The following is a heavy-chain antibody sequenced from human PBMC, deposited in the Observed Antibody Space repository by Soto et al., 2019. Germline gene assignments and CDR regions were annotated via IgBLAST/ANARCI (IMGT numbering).Heavy chain of an antibody. J-gene: IGHJ4*02. D-gene: IGHD2-21*02. V-gene: IGHV3-33*01. CDR2: IWYDGSNK. CDR1: GFTFSSYG. CDR3: AREYGGNSYFDY. Sequence: LRLSCAASGFTFSSYGMHWVRQAPGKGLEWVAVIWYDGSNKYYADSVKGRFTISRDNSKNTLYLQMNSLRAEDTAVYYCAREYGGNSYFDYWGQGTLVTVSS.